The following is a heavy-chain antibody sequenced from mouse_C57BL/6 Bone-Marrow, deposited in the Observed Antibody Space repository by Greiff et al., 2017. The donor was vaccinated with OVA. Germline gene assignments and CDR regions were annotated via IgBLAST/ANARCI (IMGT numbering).Heavy chain of an antibody. CDR2: IDPANGNT. Sequence: EVKLQESGAELVRPGASVKLSCTASGFNIKDDYMHWVKQRPEQGLEWIGRIDPANGNTKYAPKFQGKATITADTSSNTAYLQLSSLTSEDTAIYYCARITTVAYWGQGTTLTVSS. D-gene: IGHD1-1*01. J-gene: IGHJ2*01. CDR1: GFNIKDDY. CDR3: ARITTVAY. V-gene: IGHV14-3*01.